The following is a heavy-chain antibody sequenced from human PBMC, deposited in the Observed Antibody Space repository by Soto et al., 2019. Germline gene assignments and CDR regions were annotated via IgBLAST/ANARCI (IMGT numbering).Heavy chain of an antibody. Sequence: WWSLRLSCSASVFTFSSYAMHWCRQAPGKGLEWVAVISYDGSNKYYADSVKGRFTISRDNSKNTLYLQMNSLRAEDTAVYYCARVPRGSGSYYYYYGMDVWGQGTTVTVSS. J-gene: IGHJ6*02. CDR3: ARVPRGSGSYYYYYGMDV. CDR2: ISYDGSNK. D-gene: IGHD1-26*01. CDR1: VFTFSSYA. V-gene: IGHV3-30-3*01.